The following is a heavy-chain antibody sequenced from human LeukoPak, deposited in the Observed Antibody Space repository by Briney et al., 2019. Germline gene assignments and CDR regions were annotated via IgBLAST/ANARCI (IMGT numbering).Heavy chain of an antibody. CDR2: IDVSGGII. V-gene: IGHV3-48*03. CDR1: GFTFSIYE. D-gene: IGHD3-10*01. Sequence: GGSLRLSCAAPGFTFSIYEMNWVRQAPGKGLEWVSYIDVSGGIIYYADSVRDRFTISRDNAKNSLYLQMDSLRADDTAVYYCARDRFVQVHSGFFDYWGQGTLVSVSS. J-gene: IGHJ4*02. CDR3: ARDRFVQVHSGFFDY.